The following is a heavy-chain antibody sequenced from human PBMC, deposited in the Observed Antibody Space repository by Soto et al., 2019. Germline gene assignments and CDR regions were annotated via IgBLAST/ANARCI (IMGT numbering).Heavy chain of an antibody. CDR3: ARMAGRLEYAFDI. V-gene: IGHV4-39*01. CDR2: IYNSGST. Sequence: SETLSLTCTVSGGSISSSRYYWGWIRQPTGKGLEWIGSIYNSGSTNYNPSLKSTVTISVDTTKNQFSLTMSSVTAADQAVYYCARMAGRLEYAFDIWGQWTMVTASS. CDR1: GGSISSSRYY. J-gene: IGHJ3*02.